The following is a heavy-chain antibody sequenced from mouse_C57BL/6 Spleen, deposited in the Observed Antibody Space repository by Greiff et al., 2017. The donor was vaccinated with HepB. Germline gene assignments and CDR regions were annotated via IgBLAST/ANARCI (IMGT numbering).Heavy chain of an antibody. J-gene: IGHJ2*01. Sequence: QVQLQQSDAELVKPGASVKISCKVSGYTFTDHTIHWMKQRPEQGLEWIGYIYPRDGSTKYNEKFKGKATLTADKSSSTAYMQLNSLTSEDSAVYFCARRSPYYGSSSPFFDYWGQGTTLTVSS. CDR2: IYPRDGST. D-gene: IGHD1-1*01. CDR1: GYTFTDHT. CDR3: ARRSPYYGSSSPFFDY. V-gene: IGHV1-78*01.